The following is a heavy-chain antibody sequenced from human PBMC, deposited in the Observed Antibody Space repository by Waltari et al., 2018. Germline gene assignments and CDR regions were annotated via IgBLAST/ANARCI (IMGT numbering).Heavy chain of an antibody. J-gene: IGHJ3*02. CDR3: ASSSPNYDFWSGFKGRAFDI. CDR2: INAGNGNT. CDR1: GYTFTSYA. D-gene: IGHD3-3*01. V-gene: IGHV1-3*01. Sequence: QVQLVQSGAEVKKPGASVKVSCKASGYTFTSYAMHWVRQAPGQRLEWMGWINAGNGNTKYSQKFQGRVTITRDTSASTAYMELSSLRSEDTAVYYCASSSPNYDFWSGFKGRAFDIWGQGTMVTVSS.